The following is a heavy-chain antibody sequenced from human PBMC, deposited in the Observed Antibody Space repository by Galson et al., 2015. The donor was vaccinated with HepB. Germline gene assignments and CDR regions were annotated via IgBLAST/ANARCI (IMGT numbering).Heavy chain of an antibody. J-gene: IGHJ4*02. Sequence: SLRLSCAASGFTFSTFWMTWVRQAPGKGLEWEANIKQDGSEKYYVDSVKGRFTISRDNAKNSLYLQMNSLRVEDTALYYCARKGYTYGGFDYWGQGTLVTVSS. CDR2: IKQDGSEK. CDR1: GFTFSTFW. V-gene: IGHV3-7*03. D-gene: IGHD5-18*01. CDR3: ARKGYTYGGFDY.